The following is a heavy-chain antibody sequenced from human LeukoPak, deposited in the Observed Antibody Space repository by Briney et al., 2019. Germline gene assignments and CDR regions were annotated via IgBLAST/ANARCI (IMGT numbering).Heavy chain of an antibody. CDR1: GGTFSSYA. CDR2: ISAYNGNT. CDR3: ARVLTTQYNWFDP. D-gene: IGHD4-11*01. V-gene: IGHV1-18*01. J-gene: IGHJ5*02. Sequence: ASVKVSCKASGGTFSSYAISWVRQAPGQGLEWMGWISAYNGNTNYAQKLQGRVTMTTDTSTSTAYMELRSLRSDDTAVYYCARVLTTQYNWFDPWGQGTLVTVSS.